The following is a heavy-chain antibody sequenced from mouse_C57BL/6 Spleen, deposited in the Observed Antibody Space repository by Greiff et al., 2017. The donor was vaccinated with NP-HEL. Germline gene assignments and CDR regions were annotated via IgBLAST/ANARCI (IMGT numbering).Heavy chain of an antibody. CDR1: GYTFTSYW. J-gene: IGHJ3*01. CDR3: SRPRPGAY. Sequence: VKLQQPGAELVKPGASVKLSCKASGYTFTSYWMHWVKQRPGQGLEWIGMIHPNSGSTNDNEKLKSKAKLTVDKSSSTAYMQLSSLTSEDSAVYYCSRPRPGAYWGQGTLVTVSA. V-gene: IGHV1-64*01. CDR2: IHPNSGST.